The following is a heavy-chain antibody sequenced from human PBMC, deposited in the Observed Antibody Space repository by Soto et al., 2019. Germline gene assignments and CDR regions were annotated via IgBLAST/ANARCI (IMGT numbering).Heavy chain of an antibody. CDR3: ARGSCSSTSFYNEYCFDL. CDR1: GGTFSGYA. V-gene: IGHV1-69*13. CDR2: IIPMFGTS. Sequence: SVKVSCKASGGTFSGYAISWVRQAPGQGLEWMGEIIPMFGTSNYAQKFQGRVTITADESTSTAYMELSSLRSEDTAVYYCARGSCSSTSFYNEYCFDLWGLG. D-gene: IGHD2-2*02. J-gene: IGHJ4*02.